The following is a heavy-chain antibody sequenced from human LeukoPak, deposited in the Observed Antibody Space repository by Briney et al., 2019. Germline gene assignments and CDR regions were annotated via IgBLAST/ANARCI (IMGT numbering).Heavy chain of an antibody. V-gene: IGHV3-7*01. CDR1: GFTFSTYW. CDR2: MKGDGSEI. D-gene: IGHD3-9*01. Sequence: GGSLRLSCAASGFTFSTYWMTWVRQAPGKGLEWVANMKGDGSEIHYVDSVKGRFTTSRDNAKNSLYLQMYSLRAEDTAVYYCARPGYTAAYDLWGQGTMVTVSS. CDR3: ARPGYTAAYDL. J-gene: IGHJ3*01.